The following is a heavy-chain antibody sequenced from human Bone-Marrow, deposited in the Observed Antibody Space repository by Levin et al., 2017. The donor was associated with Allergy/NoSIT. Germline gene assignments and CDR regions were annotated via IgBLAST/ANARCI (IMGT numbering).Heavy chain of an antibody. D-gene: IGHD1-7*01. CDR3: VRERAGTSDY. V-gene: IGHV4-39*07. Sequence: SCTVSGGSISSTDYYWGWIRQPPGKGLEWIGTIYYSGGTYYSPSLKSRITISVDTSKNQFSLKLSSVTAADTAVYYCVRERAGTSDYWGQGTLVTVSS. CDR1: GGSISSTDYY. J-gene: IGHJ4*02. CDR2: IYYSGGT.